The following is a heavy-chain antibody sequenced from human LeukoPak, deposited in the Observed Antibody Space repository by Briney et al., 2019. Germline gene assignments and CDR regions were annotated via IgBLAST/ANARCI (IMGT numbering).Heavy chain of an antibody. D-gene: IGHD6-13*01. CDR2: IYYSGST. CDR1: GGSISSYY. CDR3: ARDGGYSSSWFPFDY. Sequence: SETLSPTCTVSGGSISSYYWSWIRQPPGKGLEWIGYIYYSGSTNYNPSLKSRVTISVDTSKNQFSLKLSSVTAADTAVYYCARDGGYSSSWFPFDYWGQGTLVTVSS. J-gene: IGHJ4*02. V-gene: IGHV4-59*01.